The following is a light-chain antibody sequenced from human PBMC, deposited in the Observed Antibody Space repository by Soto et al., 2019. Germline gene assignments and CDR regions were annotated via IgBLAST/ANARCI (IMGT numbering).Light chain of an antibody. Sequence: DIQMTQSPSSLSASVGDRVTITCRASQSISTSLNWYQQRPGEAPTLLIYAASTLQSGVPSRFSGSGSGTDFTLTVRSLQPEDFATYYCQQSYSTPLGFTFGQGTKVDIK. CDR2: AAS. J-gene: IGKJ2*01. V-gene: IGKV1-39*01. CDR3: QQSYSTPLGFT. CDR1: QSISTS.